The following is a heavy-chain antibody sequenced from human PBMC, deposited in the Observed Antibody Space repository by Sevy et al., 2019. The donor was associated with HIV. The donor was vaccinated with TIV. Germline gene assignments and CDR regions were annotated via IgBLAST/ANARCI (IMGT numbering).Heavy chain of an antibody. CDR3: AKRSSFMLDS. CDR2: INSKSAGT. Sequence: ASVKVSCKTSGFAFTGHHLHWVRQAPGHGLEWMGWINSKSAGTNYAQNFQGRVILTCDTSLSTAYMDLNSLRTDDTAIYYCAKRSSFMLDSWGQGTLVTVSS. J-gene: IGHJ5*01. CDR1: GFAFTGHH. D-gene: IGHD6-6*01. V-gene: IGHV1-2*02.